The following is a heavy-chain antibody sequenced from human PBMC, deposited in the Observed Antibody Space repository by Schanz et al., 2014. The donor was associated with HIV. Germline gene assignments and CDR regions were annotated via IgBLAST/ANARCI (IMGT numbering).Heavy chain of an antibody. CDR1: GGTFSSYG. Sequence: QVQLVQSGAEVKKPGSSVKVSCKASGGTFSSYGITWVRQAPGQGLEWMGGMNPGSGNTGYAWKFQGRVTMTRDTSIRTAYMELSSLRSDDTAVYYCARGGYYRGVGDYYVTTFDYWGRGTKVTVSS. V-gene: IGHV1-8*02. CDR2: MNPGSGNT. CDR3: ARGGYYRGVGDYYVTTFDY. J-gene: IGHJ3*01. D-gene: IGHD2-21*01.